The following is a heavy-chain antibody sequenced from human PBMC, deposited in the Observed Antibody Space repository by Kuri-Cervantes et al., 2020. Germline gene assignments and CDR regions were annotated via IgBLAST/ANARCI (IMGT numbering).Heavy chain of an antibody. CDR3: AKSSRTVAGPFDY. J-gene: IGHJ4*02. CDR1: GFTFSSYA. CDR2: ISYDGSNK. D-gene: IGHD6-19*01. V-gene: IGHV3-30*15. Sequence: GGSLRLSCAASGFTFSSYAMHWVRQAPGKGLEWVAVISYDGSNKYYADSVKGRFTISRDNSKNSLYLQMSSLRAEDTALYYCAKSSRTVAGPFDYWGQGTLVTVSS.